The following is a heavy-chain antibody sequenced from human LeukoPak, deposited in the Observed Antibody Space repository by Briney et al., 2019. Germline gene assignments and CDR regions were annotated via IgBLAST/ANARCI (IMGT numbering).Heavy chain of an antibody. Sequence: SETLSLTCTVSGGSISSYYWSWIRQPPGKGLEWIGYIYYSGSTNYNPSLKSRVTISVDTSKNQFSLKLSSVTAADTAVYYCARAAGAVVYFDYWGQGTLVTVSS. CDR1: GGSISSYY. V-gene: IGHV4-59*12. CDR2: IYYSGST. D-gene: IGHD6-19*01. J-gene: IGHJ4*02. CDR3: ARAAGAVVYFDY.